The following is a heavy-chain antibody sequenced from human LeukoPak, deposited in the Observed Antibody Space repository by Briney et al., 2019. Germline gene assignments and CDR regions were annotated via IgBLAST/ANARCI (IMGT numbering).Heavy chain of an antibody. D-gene: IGHD3-10*01. CDR3: ARGRMGYYSDV. J-gene: IGHJ6*02. V-gene: IGHV3-7*01. CDR1: GFTFSQYW. Sequence: GGSLRLSCAASGFTFSQYWMSWARQTPGKGLEWVANIKEDGSQKYYVDSLKGRITISRDNAKNSLYLEMNSLRAEDTAVYYCARGRMGYYSDVWGQGTTVTVSS. CDR2: IKEDGSQK.